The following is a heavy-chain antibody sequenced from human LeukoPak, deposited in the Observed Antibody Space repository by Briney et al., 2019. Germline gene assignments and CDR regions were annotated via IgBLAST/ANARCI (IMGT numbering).Heavy chain of an antibody. CDR1: GFTFSDYY. V-gene: IGHV3-11*04. CDR3: ARDRRVGATTDLDY. J-gene: IGHJ4*02. CDR2: ISSSGSTI. Sequence: GGSLRLSCAASGFTFSDYYMSWIRQAPGKGLEWVSYISSSGSTIYYADSVKGRFTISRDNAKNSLYLQMNSLRAEDTAVYYCARDRRVGATTDLDYWGQGTLVTVSS. D-gene: IGHD1-26*01.